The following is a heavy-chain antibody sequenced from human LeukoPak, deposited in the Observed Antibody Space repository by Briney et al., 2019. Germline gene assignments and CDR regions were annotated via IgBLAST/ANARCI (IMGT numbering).Heavy chain of an antibody. D-gene: IGHD4-17*01. CDR1: GGSISSYF. CDR3: TRDSGTTGEVKFDP. Sequence: PSETLSLTCSVSGGSISSYFLSWIRQPAGKGLEWIGCIHSGTTTYNPSLKSRVTMSLDTSKNQVSLTLRSVTAADTALYYCTRDSGTTGEVKFDPWGQGTLVTVSS. V-gene: IGHV4-4*07. CDR2: IHSGTT. J-gene: IGHJ5*02.